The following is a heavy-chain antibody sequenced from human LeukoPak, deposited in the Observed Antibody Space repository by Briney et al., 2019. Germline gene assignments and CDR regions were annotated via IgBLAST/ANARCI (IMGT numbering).Heavy chain of an antibody. J-gene: IGHJ6*02. D-gene: IGHD6-13*01. V-gene: IGHV4-4*07. CDR3: ASSSSSWFSTRYYYGMDV. Sequence: PSETLSLTCTVSGGSISSYYWSWIRQPAGKGLEWIGRIYTSGSTNYNPSLKSRVTMSVDTSKNQFSLKLSSVTAADTAVYYCASSSSSWFSTRYYYGMDVWGQGTMVTVSS. CDR2: IYTSGST. CDR1: GGSISSYY.